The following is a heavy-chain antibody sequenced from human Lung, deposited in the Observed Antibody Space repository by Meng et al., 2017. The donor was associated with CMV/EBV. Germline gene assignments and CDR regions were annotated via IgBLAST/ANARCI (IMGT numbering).Heavy chain of an antibody. CDR1: GYSFTGYY. Sequence: ASVKVSCKSSGYSFTGYYLHWVRQAPGQGLEWMGWINPYSGATKYAEKFQGRVTMTRNTSISTAYMELNTLRSDDTAVYYCASSTSGVVIGILRRYNWFDPWXQGKXVTVDS. CDR2: INPYSGAT. V-gene: IGHV1-2*02. J-gene: IGHJ5*02. D-gene: IGHD2-21*01. CDR3: ASSTSGVVIGILRRYNWFDP.